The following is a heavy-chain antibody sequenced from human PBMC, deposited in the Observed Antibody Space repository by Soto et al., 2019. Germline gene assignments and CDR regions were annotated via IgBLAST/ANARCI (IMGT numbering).Heavy chain of an antibody. CDR1: GGSFANYY. D-gene: IGHD6-19*01. J-gene: IGHJ4*02. Sequence: SETLSLTCAVYGGSFANYYWNWIRQPPGKGLEWIGEINYSGSTDYNPSLESRVTISVDTSKNQFSLNLSSVTAADTAIYYCARVGRYTSGRYLDYFDLWGQGTQVTVSS. V-gene: IGHV4-34*01. CDR3: ARVGRYTSGRYLDYFDL. CDR2: INYSGST.